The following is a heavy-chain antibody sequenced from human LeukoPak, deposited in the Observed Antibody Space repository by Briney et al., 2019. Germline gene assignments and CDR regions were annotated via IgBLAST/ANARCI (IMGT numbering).Heavy chain of an antibody. D-gene: IGHD2-2*01. J-gene: IGHJ4*02. V-gene: IGHV5-10-1*01. Sequence: GESLKISCKGSGYSFTSYWISWVRQMPGKGLEWMGRIDPSDSYTNYSPSFQGHVTISADKSISTAYLQWSSLKASDTAMYYCARRCSSSSRPFEYWGQGTLVTVSS. CDR3: ARRCSSSSRPFEY. CDR1: GYSFTSYW. CDR2: IDPSDSYT.